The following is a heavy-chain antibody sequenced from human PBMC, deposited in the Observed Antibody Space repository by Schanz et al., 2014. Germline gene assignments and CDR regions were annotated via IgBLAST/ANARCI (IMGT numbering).Heavy chain of an antibody. J-gene: IGHJ2*01. CDR3: AKDAPYPFDL. CDR2: ISGSGGST. Sequence: EVHLLESGGGLVQPGGSLRLSCAASGFTFTNYAMSWVRQAPGKGLEWVSAISGSGGSTYYADSVKGRFTISRDNSNKTVDLQMNSLRAEDTAIYYCAKDAPYPFDLWGRGTLITVSS. V-gene: IGHV3-23*01. CDR1: GFTFTNYA.